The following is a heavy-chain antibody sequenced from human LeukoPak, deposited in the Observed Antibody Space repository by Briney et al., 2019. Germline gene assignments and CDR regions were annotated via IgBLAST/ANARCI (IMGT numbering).Heavy chain of an antibody. CDR3: ARVSGITMIVVIQSDAFDI. J-gene: IGHJ3*02. D-gene: IGHD3-22*01. Sequence: SETLSLTCIVSGGSISSSSYYWGWIRQPPGKGLEWIGSIYYSGSTYYNPSLKSRVTISVDTSKNQFSLKLSSVTAADTAVHYCARVSGITMIVVIQSDAFDIWGQGTMVTVSS. V-gene: IGHV4-39*07. CDR1: GGSISSSSYY. CDR2: IYYSGST.